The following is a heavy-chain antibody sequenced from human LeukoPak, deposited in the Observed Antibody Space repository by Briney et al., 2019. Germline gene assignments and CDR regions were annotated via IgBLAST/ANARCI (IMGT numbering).Heavy chain of an antibody. CDR3: ARRGRVGATLNWFDP. J-gene: IGHJ5*02. V-gene: IGHV4-38-2*02. D-gene: IGHD1-26*01. Sequence: SETLSLTCTVSGYSISSGYYWGWIRPPPGKGLEWIGSIYHSGSTYYKPSLKSRVTISVDTSKNQFSLKLSSVTAADTAVYYCARRGRVGATLNWFDPWGQGTLVTVSS. CDR2: IYHSGST. CDR1: GYSISSGYY.